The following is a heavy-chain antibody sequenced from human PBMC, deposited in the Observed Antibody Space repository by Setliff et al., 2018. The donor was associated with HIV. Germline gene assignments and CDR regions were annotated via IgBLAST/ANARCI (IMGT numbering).Heavy chain of an antibody. CDR3: ARGKSGSYDAYDM. V-gene: IGHV4-61*09. D-gene: IGHD5-12*01. Sequence: SETLSLTCTVSGGSINSGSYYWTWIRQPAGKGLEWIGHIYTSGSTNYNPSLQSRVTMSVDTSKNQFSLRLSSVTAADTAVYYCARGKSGSYDAYDMWGQGTMVTVSS. CDR1: GGSINSGSYY. CDR2: IYTSGST. J-gene: IGHJ3*02.